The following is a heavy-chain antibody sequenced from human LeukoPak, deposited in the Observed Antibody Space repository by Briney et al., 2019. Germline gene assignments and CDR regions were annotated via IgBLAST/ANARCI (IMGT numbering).Heavy chain of an antibody. J-gene: IGHJ5*02. CDR1: GGSISSYY. V-gene: IGHV4-59*01. CDR3: ARLSSHYGDYKVDP. CDR2: IYYSGYT. Sequence: SETLSLTCTVSGGSISSYYWSWIRQPPGKGLEYIGYIYYSGYTNYNPSLKSRVTISVDTSKNQFSLKLISVTAADTAVYYCARLSSHYGDYKVDPWGQGTLVTVSS. D-gene: IGHD4-17*01.